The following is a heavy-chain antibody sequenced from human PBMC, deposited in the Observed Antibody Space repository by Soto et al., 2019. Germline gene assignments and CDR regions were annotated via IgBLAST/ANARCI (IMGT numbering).Heavy chain of an antibody. D-gene: IGHD1-26*01. J-gene: IGHJ6*02. CDR1: GGTFSSYA. V-gene: IGHV1-69*06. Sequence: QVQLVQSGAEVKKPGSSVTVSCKASGGTFSSYAISWVRQAPGPGIEWMGGIIPIFGTANYAQKFQGRVTITADNSTSTAYIELSSLRSEDTAVYYCAGSLGDIYYYYGMDVWGQGTTVTVSS. CDR3: AGSLGDIYYYYGMDV. CDR2: IIPIFGTA.